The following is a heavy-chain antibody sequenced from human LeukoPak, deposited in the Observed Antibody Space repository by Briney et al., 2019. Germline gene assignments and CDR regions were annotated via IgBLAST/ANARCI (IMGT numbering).Heavy chain of an antibody. CDR3: ARVPIVVVPAAYMDV. CDR2: IYYSGST. V-gene: IGHV4-59*01. Sequence: SETLSLTCTVSGGSISSYYWSWIRQPPGKGLEWIGYIYYSGSTNYNPSLKSRVTISVDTSKNQFSLKLSSVTAADTAVYYCARVPIVVVPAAYMDVWGKGTTVTVSS. D-gene: IGHD2-2*01. J-gene: IGHJ6*03. CDR1: GGSISSYY.